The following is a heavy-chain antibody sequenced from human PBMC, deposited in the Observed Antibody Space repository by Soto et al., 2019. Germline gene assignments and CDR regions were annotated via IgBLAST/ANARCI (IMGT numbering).Heavy chain of an antibody. CDR3: AREKGPYCTNGVCYTRTRIFAY. V-gene: IGHV4-61*01. J-gene: IGHJ4*02. CDR2: IYDTGST. Sequence: QVQLQESGPGLVKPSETLSLTCTVSGGSVSSGSYYWSWIRQPPGKGLEWIGYIYDTGSTYYNPSLKSRVTISVDTSKNQFSLQLSSVTAADTAVYYCAREKGPYCTNGVCYTRTRIFAYWGQGTLVTVSS. D-gene: IGHD2-8*01. CDR1: GGSVSSGSYY.